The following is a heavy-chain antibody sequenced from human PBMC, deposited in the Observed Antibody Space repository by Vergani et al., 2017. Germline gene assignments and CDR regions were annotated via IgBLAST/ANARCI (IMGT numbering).Heavy chain of an antibody. CDR3: ARVYCSGGSCYPPLYYYYYYMDV. J-gene: IGHJ6*03. Sequence: QVQLVQSGAEVKKPGSSVKVSCKASGGTFSSYAISWVRQAPGQGLEWMGGIIPIFGTANYAQKFKGRVTITAAESTSTADMELSSLRSEETAVYYCARVYCSGGSCYPPLYYYYYYMDVWGKGTTVTVSS. CDR2: IIPIFGTA. V-gene: IGHV1-69*01. CDR1: GGTFSSYA. D-gene: IGHD2-15*01.